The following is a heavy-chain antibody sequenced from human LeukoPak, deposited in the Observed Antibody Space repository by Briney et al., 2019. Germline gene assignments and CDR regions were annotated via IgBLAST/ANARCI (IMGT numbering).Heavy chain of an antibody. CDR3: ARTRVYYGSGSYYNSLVGNWFDP. J-gene: IGHJ5*02. V-gene: IGHV4-39*07. Sequence: SETLSLTCTVSGGSVSSTHYWGWIRQPPGKGLEWIGSIYYGGSTYYNASLRSRVTTSVDTSKNQFSLNLSSVIAADTAVYYCARTRVYYGSGSYYNSLVGNWFDPWGQGTLVTVSS. D-gene: IGHD3-10*01. CDR1: GGSVSSTHY. CDR2: IYYGGST.